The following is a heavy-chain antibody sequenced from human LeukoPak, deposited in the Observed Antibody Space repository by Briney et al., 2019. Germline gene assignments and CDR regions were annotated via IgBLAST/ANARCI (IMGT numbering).Heavy chain of an antibody. D-gene: IGHD6-6*01. Sequence: GGSLRLSCAASGFTFSSYSMNWVRQAPGKGLEWVSYISSSSSTIYYADSVKGRFTISRDNAKNSLYLQMNSLRAEDTAVYYCARGLSGYSSSLGYWGQGTLVTVSS. CDR1: GFTFSSYS. J-gene: IGHJ4*02. CDR3: ARGLSGYSSSLGY. CDR2: ISSSSSTI. V-gene: IGHV3-48*01.